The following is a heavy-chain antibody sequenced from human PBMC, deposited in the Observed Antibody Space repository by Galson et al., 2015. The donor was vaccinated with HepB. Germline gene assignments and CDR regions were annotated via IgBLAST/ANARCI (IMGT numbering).Heavy chain of an antibody. CDR2: INAGNGNT. CDR1: RYTFTSFA. V-gene: IGHV1-3*01. CDR3: AREDGIKNVDY. J-gene: IGHJ4*02. D-gene: IGHD1-14*01. Sequence: SVKVSCKASRYTFTSFAMHWVRQAPGQRLEWMGWINAGNGNTRYSQKFQGRVTITRDTSASTAYMELSSLRSEDTAMFYCAREDGIKNVDYWGQGTLVTVSS.